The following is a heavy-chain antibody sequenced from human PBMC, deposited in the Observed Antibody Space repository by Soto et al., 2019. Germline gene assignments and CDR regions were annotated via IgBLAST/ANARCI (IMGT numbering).Heavy chain of an antibody. V-gene: IGHV4-39*01. CDR3: ARRLTYCSSTSCQTYFDY. CDR2: IYYSGST. CDR1: GGSISSSSYY. D-gene: IGHD2-2*01. Sequence: SETLSLTYTVSGGSISSSSYYWGWIRQPPGKGLEWIGSIYYSGSTYYSPSLKSRVTISVDTSKNQFSLKLSSVTAADTAVYYCARRLTYCSSTSCQTYFDYWGQGTLVTVSS. J-gene: IGHJ4*02.